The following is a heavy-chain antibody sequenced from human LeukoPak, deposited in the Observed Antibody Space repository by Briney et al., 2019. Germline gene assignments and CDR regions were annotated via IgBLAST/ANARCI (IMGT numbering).Heavy chain of an antibody. CDR2: IKQDGSEK. CDR3: ARADGYFRPFFDY. Sequence: PGGSLRLSCAASGFTFSSYWMSWVRQAPGKGLEWVANIKQDGSEKYYVDSVKGRFTISRDNTKNSLYLQMNSLRAEDTAVYYCARADGYFRPFFDYWGQGTLVTVSS. D-gene: IGHD2-2*03. CDR1: GFTFSSYW. V-gene: IGHV3-7*01. J-gene: IGHJ4*02.